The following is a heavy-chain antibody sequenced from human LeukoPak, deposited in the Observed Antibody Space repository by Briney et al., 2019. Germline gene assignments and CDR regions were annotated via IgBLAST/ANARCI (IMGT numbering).Heavy chain of an antibody. CDR1: GFTFSSYW. CDR3: ARDPTTGPFDY. J-gene: IGHJ4*02. V-gene: IGHV3-7*03. CDR2: IKQDGSEK. Sequence: PGGSLRLSCAASGFTFSSYWMSWVRQAPGKGLEWVASIKQDGSEKYYVDSVKGRFTISRDNAKNSLYLQMNSLRAEDTAVYYCARDPTTGPFDYWGQGTLVTVSS. D-gene: IGHD4-17*01.